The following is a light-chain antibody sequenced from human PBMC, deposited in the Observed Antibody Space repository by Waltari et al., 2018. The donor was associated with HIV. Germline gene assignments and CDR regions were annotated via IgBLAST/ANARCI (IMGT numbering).Light chain of an antibody. J-gene: IGKJ2*03. CDR2: GAS. Sequence: EIVLTQSPGTLSLSPGERGTLSCRASQSVSNNYLAWYQQKPGQAPRLLIYGASSRATGIPDRFSGSGSGTDFTLTISRLEPEDFAVYYCQQYGSSSYSFGQGTKLEI. CDR3: QQYGSSSYS. V-gene: IGKV3-20*01. CDR1: QSVSNNY.